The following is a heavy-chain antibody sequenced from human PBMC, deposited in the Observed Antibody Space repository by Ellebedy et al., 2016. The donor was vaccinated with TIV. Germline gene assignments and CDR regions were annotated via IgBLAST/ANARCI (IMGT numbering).Heavy chain of an antibody. CDR2: IWYDGSNK. J-gene: IGHJ4*02. D-gene: IGHD1-26*01. V-gene: IGHV3-33*01. CDR3: ARGTDAEWELAPFFEH. Sequence: GESLKISCAASGFTFSSYGMHWVRQAPGKGLEWVAVIWYDGSNKYYADSVKGRFTISRDNSKTTMFLQMNSLRAEDTATYYCARGTDAEWELAPFFEHWGQGTLVTVSS. CDR1: GFTFSSYG.